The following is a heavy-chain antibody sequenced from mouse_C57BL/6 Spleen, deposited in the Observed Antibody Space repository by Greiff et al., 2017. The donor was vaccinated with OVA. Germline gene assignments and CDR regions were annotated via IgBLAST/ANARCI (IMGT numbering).Heavy chain of an antibody. CDR1: GYTFTSYW. CDR3: ARKGWGNYGGAMDY. V-gene: IGHV1-52*01. CDR2: IDPSDSET. D-gene: IGHD2-1*01. J-gene: IGHJ4*01. Sequence: QVQLQQPGAELVRPGSSAKLSCKASGYTFTSYWMHWVKQRPIQGLEWIGNIDPSDSETHYNQKFKDKATLTVDKSSSSAYMQLSSLRSEDSAVYYGARKGWGNYGGAMDYWGQGTSVTVSS.